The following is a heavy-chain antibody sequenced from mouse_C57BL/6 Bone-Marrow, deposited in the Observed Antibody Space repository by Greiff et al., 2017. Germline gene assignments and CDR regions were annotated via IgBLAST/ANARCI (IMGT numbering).Heavy chain of an antibody. Sequence: VQLQQSGAELVRPGSSVKLSCKASGYTFTSYWMHWVKQRPIQGLEWIGNIDPSDSETHYNQKFKDKATLTVDKSSSTAYMQLSSLTSEDSAVYYCARHLRYWYFDVWGTGTTVTVSS. V-gene: IGHV1-52*01. D-gene: IGHD2-12*01. CDR3: ARHLRYWYFDV. CDR2: IDPSDSET. CDR1: GYTFTSYW. J-gene: IGHJ1*03.